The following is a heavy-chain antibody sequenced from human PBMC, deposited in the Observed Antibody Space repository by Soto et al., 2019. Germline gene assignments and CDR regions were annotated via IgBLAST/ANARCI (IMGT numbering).Heavy chain of an antibody. Sequence: EVQLVESGGGLIQPGGSLRLTCAVSGFTVSNNYMSWVRQAPGKGLEGVSVIYSGGYTAYGDSVKGRFTISRDNSKNTQNLQIKSLGPDATAVFYWAPTPGGGGYWGQGTLVTVSS. V-gene: IGHV3-53*01. CDR1: GFTVSNNY. CDR3: APTPGGGGY. J-gene: IGHJ4*02. CDR2: IYSGGYT. D-gene: IGHD3-10*01.